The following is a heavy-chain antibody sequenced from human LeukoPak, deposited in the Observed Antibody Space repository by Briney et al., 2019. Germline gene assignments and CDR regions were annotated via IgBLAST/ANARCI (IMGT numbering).Heavy chain of an antibody. V-gene: IGHV3-7*01. CDR1: GFSFNNDW. CDR3: TRRLDE. Sequence: AGGSLRLSCATSGFSFNNDWMDWVRQAPGKGLEWVANINQDGSEKNCLDSVKGRFTTSRDNAQNSLYLQMNGLRVEDTAVYYCTRRLDEWGQGTLVTVSS. CDR2: INQDGSEK. D-gene: IGHD3-16*01. J-gene: IGHJ4*02.